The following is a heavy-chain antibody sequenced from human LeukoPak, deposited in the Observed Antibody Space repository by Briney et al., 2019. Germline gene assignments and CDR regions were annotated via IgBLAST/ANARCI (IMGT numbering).Heavy chain of an antibody. J-gene: IGHJ4*02. CDR1: GGSISSGSYY. CDR2: IYITESA. Sequence: SETLSLTCTVSGGSISSGSYYWTWIRQPARKGLEWIGRIYITESANYNSSLESRVTILVDTSKNQFSLKLSSVTAADTAIYYCARSRERICTNPPCYVDLQATWGQGALVTVSP. V-gene: IGHV4-61*02. D-gene: IGHD2-8*01. CDR3: ARSRERICTNPPCYVDLQAT.